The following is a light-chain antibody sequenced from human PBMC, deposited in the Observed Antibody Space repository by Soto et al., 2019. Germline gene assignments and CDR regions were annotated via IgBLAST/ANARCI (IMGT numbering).Light chain of an antibody. CDR2: DVS. CDR3: QQYYRYSRT. Sequence: DIQMTQSPSTLSASVGDRVTITCRASQTVSSWLAWYQQKPGKAPKLLIYDVSSLESGVPSRFSGSGSGTEFTLTISSLQPDDFATYYCQQYYRYSRTFGQGTKVEAK. V-gene: IGKV1-5*01. J-gene: IGKJ1*01. CDR1: QTVSSW.